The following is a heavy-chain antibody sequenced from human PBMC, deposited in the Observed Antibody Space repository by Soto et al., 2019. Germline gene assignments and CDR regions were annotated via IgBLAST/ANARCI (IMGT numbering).Heavy chain of an antibody. CDR2: IYYAGTT. CDR3: ARLGRYYQAFDA. J-gene: IGHJ4*02. D-gene: IGHD3-22*01. CDR1: DGSFSPNY. V-gene: IGHV4-59*08. Sequence: ETLSLTCTVSDGSFSPNYWGWIRQPPGKGLEWIGYIYYAGTTTYNPSLKGRATISLDTSENQFSLKVRSVTAADTAVYYCARLGRYYQAFDAWGQGTLVTVSS.